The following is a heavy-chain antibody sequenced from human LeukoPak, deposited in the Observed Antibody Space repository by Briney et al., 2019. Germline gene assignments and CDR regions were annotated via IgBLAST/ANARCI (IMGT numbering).Heavy chain of an antibody. Sequence: GGSLRLSCAASGFTFKNYAMSWVRQAPGKGLEWVSAISGSDAGTYYADSVKGRFTISRDNSKNTLYLQMNSLRAEDTAVYYCARRAGGYSHPYDYWGQGILVTVSS. CDR2: ISGSDAGT. CDR1: GFTFKNYA. CDR3: ARRAGGYSHPYDY. V-gene: IGHV3-23*01. J-gene: IGHJ4*02. D-gene: IGHD4-23*01.